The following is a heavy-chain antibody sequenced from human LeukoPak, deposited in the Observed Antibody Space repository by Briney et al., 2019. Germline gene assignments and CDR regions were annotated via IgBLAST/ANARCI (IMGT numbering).Heavy chain of an antibody. CDR1: GGSISSYY. Sequence: SETLSLTCTVSGGSISSYYWGWIRQPPGKGLEWIGSIYYSGSTYYNPSLKSRVTISVDTSKNQFSLKLSSVTAADTAVYYCARFGVTYFFDFWAREPWSPSPQ. CDR2: IYYSGST. CDR3: ARFGVTYFFDF. D-gene: IGHD3-3*01. J-gene: IGHJ4*02. V-gene: IGHV4-39*07.